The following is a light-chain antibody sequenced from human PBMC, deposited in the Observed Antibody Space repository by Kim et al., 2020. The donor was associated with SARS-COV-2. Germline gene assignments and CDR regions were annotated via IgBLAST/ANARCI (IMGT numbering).Light chain of an antibody. J-gene: IGLJ3*02. V-gene: IGLV1-44*01. Sequence: QSVLTQPPSASGTPGQGVTISCSGSSSNIGSNTVNWYQQLPGTAPKLLIYTNNQRPSGVPARFSGSKSGTAASLAISGLQSEDEADYYCAAWDDSLNGPVFGGGTQLTVL. CDR3: AAWDDSLNGPV. CDR1: SSNIGSNT. CDR2: TNN.